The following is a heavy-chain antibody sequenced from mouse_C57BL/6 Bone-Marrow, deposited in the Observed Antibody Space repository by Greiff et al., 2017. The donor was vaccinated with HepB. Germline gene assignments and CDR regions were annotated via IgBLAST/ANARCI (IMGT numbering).Heavy chain of an antibody. CDR2: INPYNGDT. CDR1: GYSFTGYF. J-gene: IGHJ1*03. Sequence: VQLQQSGPELVKPGDSVKISCKASGYSFTGYFMNWVMQSHGKSLEWIGRINPYNGDTFYNQKFKGKATLTVDKSSSTAHMELRSLTSEDSAVYYCAYYYGSSYWYFDVWGTGTTVTVSS. V-gene: IGHV1-20*01. D-gene: IGHD1-1*01. CDR3: AYYYGSSYWYFDV.